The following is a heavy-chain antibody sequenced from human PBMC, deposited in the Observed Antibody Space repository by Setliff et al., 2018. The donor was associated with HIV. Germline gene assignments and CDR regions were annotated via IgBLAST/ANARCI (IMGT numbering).Heavy chain of an antibody. J-gene: IGHJ4*02. Sequence: GGSLRLSCTASGFTFSDYYMSWIRQSPGKGLEWISYISSSGTTIYYADTVKGLFTIARDNAKNSLYLQMNSLRVEDPAVYYCARGGRSSWYMDYWGQGALVTVSS. D-gene: IGHD6-13*01. V-gene: IGHV3-11*04. CDR1: GFTFSDYY. CDR3: ARGGRSSWYMDY. CDR2: ISSSGTTI.